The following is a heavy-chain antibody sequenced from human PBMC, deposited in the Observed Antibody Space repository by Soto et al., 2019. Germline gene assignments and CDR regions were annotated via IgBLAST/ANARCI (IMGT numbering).Heavy chain of an antibody. CDR1: GRSFSGYS. CDR3: ARCPSDY. Sequence: SETLPLTCAVYGRSFSGYSRTWTRQCPEKALEWIGEIKHSGSTHYTPCLKSRVTISVESSKSQFCLNLTSVTAAETAVYYSARCPSDYWVPRT. V-gene: IGHV4-34*01. CDR2: IKHSGST. J-gene: IGHJ4*02.